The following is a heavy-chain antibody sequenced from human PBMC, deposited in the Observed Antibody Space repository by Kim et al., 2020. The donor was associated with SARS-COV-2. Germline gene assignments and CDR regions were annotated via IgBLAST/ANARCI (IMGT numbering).Heavy chain of an antibody. J-gene: IGHJ6*02. CDR2: IWYDGSNK. CDR1: GFTFSSYG. Sequence: GGSLRLSCAASGFTFSSYGMHWVRQAPGKGLEWVAVIWYDGSNKYYADSVKGRFTISRDNSKNTLYLQMNSLRAEDTAVYYCARDVLPNLIAAAGTGGMDVWGQGTTVTVSS. V-gene: IGHV3-33*01. D-gene: IGHD6-13*01. CDR3: ARDVLPNLIAAAGTGGMDV.